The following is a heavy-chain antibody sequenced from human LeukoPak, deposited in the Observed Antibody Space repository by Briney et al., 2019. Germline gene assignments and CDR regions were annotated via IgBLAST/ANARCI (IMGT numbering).Heavy chain of an antibody. CDR1: GYSFTSYW. Sequence: GESLKISCKGSGYSFTSYWIGWVRQMPGKGLEWMGIIFPGGSDTRYSPSFQGQVTISADKSISTAYLQWSSPKASDTAMYYCARHPKLISSSRWFDPWGQGTLVTVSS. D-gene: IGHD6-6*01. J-gene: IGHJ5*02. CDR3: ARHPKLISSSRWFDP. V-gene: IGHV5-51*01. CDR2: IFPGGSDT.